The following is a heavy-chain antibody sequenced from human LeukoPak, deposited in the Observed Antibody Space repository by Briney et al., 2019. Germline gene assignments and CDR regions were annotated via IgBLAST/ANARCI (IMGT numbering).Heavy chain of an antibody. CDR3: AKQLGSTSFLFYYMDV. CDR2: LSGSGGAT. Sequence: GGSLRLSCAASAFTFSRFAMSWIRQPPGTGLEWVSTLSGSGGATYYADSVKGRFTTSRDSSKHTLYLQLDNLRADDTAVYYCAKQLGSTSFLFYYMDVWGKGTSVIVCS. D-gene: IGHD6-13*01. V-gene: IGHV3-23*01. J-gene: IGHJ6*03. CDR1: AFTFSRFA.